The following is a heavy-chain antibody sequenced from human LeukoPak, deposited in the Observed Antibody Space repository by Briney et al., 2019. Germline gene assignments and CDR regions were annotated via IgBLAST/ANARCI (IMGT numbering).Heavy chain of an antibody. J-gene: IGHJ4*02. Sequence: SETLSLTCIVSGGSISSYYWSWIRQPPGKGLEWIGYIYYSGSTNYNPSLKSRVTISIDTSKNQFSLKLSSVTAADTAVYYCARHTVAGILDYWGQGTLVTVSS. V-gene: IGHV4-59*08. CDR2: IYYSGST. D-gene: IGHD6-19*01. CDR3: ARHTVAGILDY. CDR1: GGSISSYY.